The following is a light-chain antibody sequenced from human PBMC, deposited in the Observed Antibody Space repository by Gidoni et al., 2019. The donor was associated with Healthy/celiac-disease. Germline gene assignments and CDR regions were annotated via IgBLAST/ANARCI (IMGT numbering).Light chain of an antibody. CDR2: GAS. CDR3: QQYNNWPQT. Sequence: IVLPQSPATLSVSPGDRATLSCTARQSVSSNLAWYQQKPGQAPRLLIYGASTMATGIPARFRGSGSGTEFTLTISSLQSEDFAVYYCQQYNNWPQTFGQGTKVEIK. V-gene: IGKV3-15*01. J-gene: IGKJ1*01. CDR1: QSVSSN.